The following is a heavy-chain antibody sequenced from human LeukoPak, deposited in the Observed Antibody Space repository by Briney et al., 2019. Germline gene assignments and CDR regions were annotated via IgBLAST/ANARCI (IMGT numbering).Heavy chain of an antibody. V-gene: IGHV3-23*01. CDR2: ISGSGDTT. CDR3: AKDTSAWWYHRAYMNV. CDR1: GFTFSNYA. D-gene: IGHD2-15*01. J-gene: IGHJ6*03. Sequence: GGSLRLSCAASGFTFSNYAMSWVRQAPGGGPEWVSAISGSGDTTFHADSVKGRFTTSRDNSKNTLSLQMSGLRVEDSAVYFCAKDTSAWWYHRAYMNVWGTGTTVTVSS.